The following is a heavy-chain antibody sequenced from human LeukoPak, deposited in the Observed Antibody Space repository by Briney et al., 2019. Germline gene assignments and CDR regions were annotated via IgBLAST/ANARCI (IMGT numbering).Heavy chain of an antibody. Sequence: GESLKISCKGSGYSFTSYWIGWVRQMPGKGLEWMGIIYPGDSDTRYSPSFQGQVTISADKSISTAYLQWSSLKASDTATYYCARQYCSSTSCYTPYMDVWGKGTTVTVSS. V-gene: IGHV5-51*01. J-gene: IGHJ6*03. CDR1: GYSFTSYW. D-gene: IGHD2-2*02. CDR3: ARQYCSSTSCYTPYMDV. CDR2: IYPGDSDT.